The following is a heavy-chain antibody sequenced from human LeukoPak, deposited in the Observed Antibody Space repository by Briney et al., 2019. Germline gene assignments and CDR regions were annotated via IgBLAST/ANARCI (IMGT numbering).Heavy chain of an antibody. CDR1: GFTFSSYG. CDR3: ARGLVVVPAAMSRYMDV. D-gene: IGHD2-2*01. V-gene: IGHV3-30*03. CDR2: ISYDGSNK. J-gene: IGHJ6*03. Sequence: GGSLRLSCAASGFTFSSYGMHWVRQAPGKGLEWVAVISYDGSNKYYADSVKGRFTISRDNSKNTLYLQMNSLRAEDTAVYYCARGLVVVPAAMSRYMDVWGKGTTVTVSS.